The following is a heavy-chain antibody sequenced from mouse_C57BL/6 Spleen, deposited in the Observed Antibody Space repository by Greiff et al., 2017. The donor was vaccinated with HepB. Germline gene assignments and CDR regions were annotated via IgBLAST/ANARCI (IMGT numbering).Heavy chain of an antibody. Sequence: VKLQESGAELARPGASVKLSCKASGYTFTSYGISWVKQRTGQGLEWIGEIYPRSGNTYYNEKFKGKATLTADKSSSTAYMELRSLTSEDSAVYFCARWNYDGSPYAMDYWGQGTSVTVSS. J-gene: IGHJ4*01. CDR2: IYPRSGNT. CDR3: ARWNYDGSPYAMDY. CDR1: GYTFTSYG. V-gene: IGHV1-81*01. D-gene: IGHD2-3*01.